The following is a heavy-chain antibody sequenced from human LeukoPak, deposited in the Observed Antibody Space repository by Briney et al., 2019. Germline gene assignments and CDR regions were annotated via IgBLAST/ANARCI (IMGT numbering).Heavy chain of an antibody. D-gene: IGHD3-22*01. CDR3: ARDLYYDSSGSYYFDY. J-gene: IGHJ4*02. V-gene: IGHV4-4*07. Sequence: SETLSLTCTVSGGSISSYYWSWIRQPAGKGLEWIGRIYTSGSTNYNPSLKSRVTMSVDTSKNQFSLKLSSVTAADTAVYYCARDLYYDSSGSYYFDYWGQGTLVTVSS. CDR2: IYTSGST. CDR1: GGSISSYY.